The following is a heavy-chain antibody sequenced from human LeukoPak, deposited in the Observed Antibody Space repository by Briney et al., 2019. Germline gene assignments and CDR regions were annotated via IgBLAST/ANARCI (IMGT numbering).Heavy chain of an antibody. CDR2: ISSGSATI. CDR3: ARFFDY. Sequence: GGSLRLSCAASGFTFSSNWMNWVRQAPGKGPEWVSYISSGSATIYYADSVKGRFTISRDNAKNSLYLQMNSLRDEDTAVYYCARFFDYWGQGSLVTVSS. CDR1: GFTFSSNW. J-gene: IGHJ4*02. V-gene: IGHV3-48*02.